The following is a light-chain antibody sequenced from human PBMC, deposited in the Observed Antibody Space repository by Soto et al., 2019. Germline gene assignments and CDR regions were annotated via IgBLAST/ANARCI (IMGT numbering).Light chain of an antibody. J-gene: IGKJ4*01. CDR1: QSISIH. CDR2: DAS. CDR3: QQRTTWPLT. Sequence: EIVLTQSPATLSLTPXERATLSCRAXQSISIHLAWYQQKPGQAPRLLIYDASNRATGIPARFSGSGSGTDFTLTISSLEPEDFAVYYCQQRTTWPLTFGGGTKVEIK. V-gene: IGKV3-11*01.